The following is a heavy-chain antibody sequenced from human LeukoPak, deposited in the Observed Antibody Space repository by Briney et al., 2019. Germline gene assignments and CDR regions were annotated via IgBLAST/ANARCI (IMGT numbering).Heavy chain of an antibody. V-gene: IGHV1-8*01. J-gene: IGHJ6*02. Sequence: ASVKVYCKASGYTFTSYDINWVRQATGQGLEWMGWMNPNSGNTGYAQKFQGRVTMTRNTSISTAYMELSSLRSEDTAVYYCARFGSSWSPYYYYGMDVWGQGTTVTVSS. CDR1: GYTFTSYD. CDR3: ARFGSSWSPYYYYGMDV. D-gene: IGHD6-13*01. CDR2: MNPNSGNT.